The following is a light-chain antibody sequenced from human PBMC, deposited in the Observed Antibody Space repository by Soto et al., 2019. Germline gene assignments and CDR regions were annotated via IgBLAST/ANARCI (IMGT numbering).Light chain of an antibody. CDR1: SSDVGGYNY. Sequence: QSVLTQPASVSGSPGQSITISCTGTSSDVGGYNYVSWYQQHPGKAPKVMIYDVTNRPSGVSNRFSGSKSGNTASLTISGLQAEDEADYYCSSYTTSGSYVFGTGTKLTVL. CDR2: DVT. V-gene: IGLV2-14*03. J-gene: IGLJ1*01. CDR3: SSYTTSGSYV.